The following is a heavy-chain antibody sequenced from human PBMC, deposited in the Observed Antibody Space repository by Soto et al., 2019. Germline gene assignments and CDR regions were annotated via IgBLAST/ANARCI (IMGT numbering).Heavy chain of an antibody. CDR3: ASLTYYYDSSGLKDRGDAFDI. J-gene: IGHJ3*02. V-gene: IGHV1-69*01. CDR1: GGTLHSYS. CDR2: IIPIFGTA. D-gene: IGHD3-22*01. Sequence: GAPMEVSRKGSGGTLHSYSFNWVGKGPWKGAEGVGGIIPIFGTANYAQKFQGRVTITADESTSTAYMELSSLRSEDTAVYYCASLTYYYDSSGLKDRGDAFDIWGQGTMVTVSS.